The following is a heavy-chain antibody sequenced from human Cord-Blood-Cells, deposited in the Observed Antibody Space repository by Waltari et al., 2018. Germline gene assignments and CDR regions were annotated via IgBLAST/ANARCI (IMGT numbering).Heavy chain of an antibody. J-gene: IGHJ3*02. CDR3: AKVSPPYCTNGVCYAFDI. CDR1: GVTFSSYA. Sequence: EVQLLESGGGLVQPGGSLRLSCAASGVTFSSYAMSWVRQAPGKGLEWVSAISGSGGSTYYADSVKGRFTISRDNSKNTLYLQMNSLRAEDTAVYYCAKVSPPYCTNGVCYAFDIWGQGTMVTVSS. D-gene: IGHD2-8*01. V-gene: IGHV3-23*01. CDR2: ISGSGGST.